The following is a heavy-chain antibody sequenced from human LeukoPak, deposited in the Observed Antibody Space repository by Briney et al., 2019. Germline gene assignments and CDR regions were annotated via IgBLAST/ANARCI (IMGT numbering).Heavy chain of an antibody. Sequence: SGGYLRLSCAASGFTFSSYSMNWVRQAPGKGLEWVSSISSSSSYIYYADSVKGRFTISRDNAKNSLYLQMNSLRAEDTAVYYCARDSPIVATTFDYWGQGTLVTVSS. V-gene: IGHV3-21*01. J-gene: IGHJ4*02. CDR3: ARDSPIVATTFDY. CDR2: ISSSSSYI. D-gene: IGHD5-12*01. CDR1: GFTFSSYS.